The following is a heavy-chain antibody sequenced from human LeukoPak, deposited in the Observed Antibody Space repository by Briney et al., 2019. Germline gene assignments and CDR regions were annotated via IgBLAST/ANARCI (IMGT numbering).Heavy chain of an antibody. Sequence: SETLSLTCTVSGGSISSYYWSWIRQPLGKGLEWIGYIYHSGSTNYNPSLKSRVTISGDTSKNQFSLKLSSVTAADTAVYYCAKGLYYYGAESYSAAYGMDVWGQGTTVIVSS. D-gene: IGHD3-10*01. CDR1: GGSISSYY. J-gene: IGHJ6*02. CDR3: AKGLYYYGAESYSAAYGMDV. V-gene: IGHV4-59*01. CDR2: IYHSGST.